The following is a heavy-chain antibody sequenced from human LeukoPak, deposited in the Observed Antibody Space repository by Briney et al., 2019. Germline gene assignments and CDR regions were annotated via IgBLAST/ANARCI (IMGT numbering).Heavy chain of an antibody. Sequence: SETLSLTCTVSSGSVNSGSYYWNWIRQPPGKGLEWIGYIYYSGSTNYNSSLKRRVTISVDTSKNQFSLKLTSVTAADTAMYYCARRKYGDLPFDYWGQGILVTVSS. D-gene: IGHD4-17*01. V-gene: IGHV4-61*01. CDR1: SGSVNSGSYY. CDR2: IYYSGST. J-gene: IGHJ4*02. CDR3: ARRKYGDLPFDY.